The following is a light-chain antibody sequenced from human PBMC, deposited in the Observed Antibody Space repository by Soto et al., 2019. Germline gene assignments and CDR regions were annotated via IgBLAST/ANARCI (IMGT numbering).Light chain of an antibody. CDR2: RAY. CDR3: QQYNTFSFT. Sequence: DIQMTQSPSTLSASLGDRVTITCRASRAISDWLAWYQQRPGKAPKLMIYRAYRLESGVPSRFSGSGSGTEFTLTISGLQPDDFATYYCQQYNTFSFTFGQGTKLEI. V-gene: IGKV1-5*03. CDR1: RAISDW. J-gene: IGKJ2*01.